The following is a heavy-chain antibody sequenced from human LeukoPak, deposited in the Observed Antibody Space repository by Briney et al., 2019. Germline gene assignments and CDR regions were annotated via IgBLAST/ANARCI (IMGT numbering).Heavy chain of an antibody. Sequence: ASVKVSCKASGYTFTCYYMHWVRQARGQGREWMGWINPNSGCTNYAQKFQGRVTMTRDTSISTAYMELSRLRSDDTAVYYCAFIGRYCSSTSCSFDYWGQGTLVTVS. CDR1: GYTFTCYY. CDR3: AFIGRYCSSTSCSFDY. V-gene: IGHV1-2*02. CDR2: INPNSGCT. D-gene: IGHD2-2*01. J-gene: IGHJ4*02.